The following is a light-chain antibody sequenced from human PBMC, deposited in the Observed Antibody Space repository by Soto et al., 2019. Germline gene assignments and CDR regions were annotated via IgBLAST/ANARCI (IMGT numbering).Light chain of an antibody. CDR1: QSVSSY. V-gene: IGKV3-11*01. Sequence: EIVWTQSPATLSLSPGERATLSCRASQSVSSYLAWYQEKPGQDPRILIYDASNRATGIPARFSGSGSGTDFNLTISRLETEDFAVYECQQRSNWTFTFGPGTKVDIK. CDR3: QQRSNWTFT. CDR2: DAS. J-gene: IGKJ3*01.